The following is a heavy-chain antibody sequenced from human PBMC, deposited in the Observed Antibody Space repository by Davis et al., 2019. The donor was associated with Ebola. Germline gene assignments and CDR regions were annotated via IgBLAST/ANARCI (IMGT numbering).Heavy chain of an antibody. J-gene: IGHJ4*02. V-gene: IGHV4-39*07. CDR1: GDSIISDTYY. CDR3: ARANTGMVPPEIDS. D-gene: IGHD5-18*01. Sequence: SETLSLTCSVSGDSIISDTYYWAWIRQPPGEGLEWIGSIRVQTSAAMYYNPSLKSRLTISIDTSTNQFSLKLRSVTAADTAMYYCARANTGMVPPEIDSWGQGTKVTVSS. CDR2: IRVQTSAAM.